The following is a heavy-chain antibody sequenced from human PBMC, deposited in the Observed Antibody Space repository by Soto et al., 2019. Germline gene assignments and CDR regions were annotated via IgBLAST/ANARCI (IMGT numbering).Heavy chain of an antibody. CDR2: ISSSSSYT. CDR3: ARSLVVPASHFDY. Sequence: KPGGSLRLSCAASGFTFSDYYMSWIRQAPGKGLEWVSYISSSSSYTNYADSVKGRFTISRDNAKNSLYLQMNSLRAEDTAVYYCARSLVVPASHFDYWGQGTLVTVSS. D-gene: IGHD2-2*01. V-gene: IGHV3-11*06. CDR1: GFTFSDYY. J-gene: IGHJ4*02.